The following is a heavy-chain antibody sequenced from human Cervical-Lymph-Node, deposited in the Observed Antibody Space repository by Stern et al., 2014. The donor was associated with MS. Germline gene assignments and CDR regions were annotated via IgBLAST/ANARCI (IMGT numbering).Heavy chain of an antibody. J-gene: IGHJ2*01. D-gene: IGHD6-19*01. CDR1: GFRFDDYA. Sequence: EVQLVESGGGLVQPGGSLRLSCAASGFRFDDYAMHWVRQTPGKGLGWVSGLGWNSGTIEYGDSVEGRFSISRDNAKNSLFLEMNSLRAEDTALYYCARDKYSRGWYGSYFDLWGRGTLVTVSS. V-gene: IGHV3-9*01. CDR3: ARDKYSRGWYGSYFDL. CDR2: LGWNSGTI.